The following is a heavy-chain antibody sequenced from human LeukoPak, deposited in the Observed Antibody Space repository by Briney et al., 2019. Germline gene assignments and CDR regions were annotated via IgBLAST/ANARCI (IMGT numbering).Heavy chain of an antibody. D-gene: IGHD5-18*01. CDR2: MNPNSGNT. J-gene: IGHJ4*02. CDR1: GYTFTSYD. CDR3: ARGEYSNGYPYRLDS. Sequence: ASVKVSCKASGYTFTSYDINWVRQATGQGLEWMGWMNPNSGNTGYAQKFQGRVTITRNTSITTAYMELNRLRSDDTAMYYCARGEYSNGYPYRLDSWGQGTLVTVSS. V-gene: IGHV1-8*03.